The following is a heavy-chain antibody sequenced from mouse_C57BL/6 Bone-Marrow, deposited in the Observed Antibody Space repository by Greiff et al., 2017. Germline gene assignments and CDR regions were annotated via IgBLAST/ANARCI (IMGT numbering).Heavy chain of an antibody. CDR1: GFTFSSYT. J-gene: IGHJ3*01. CDR2: ISGGGGNT. CDR3: ARHVYYWGFAY. Sequence: DVKLVESGGGLVKPGGSLKLSCAASGFTFSSYTMSWVRQTPEKRLEWVATISGGGGNTYYPDSVKGRFTISRDNAKNTLYLQMSSLRSEDTALYYCARHVYYWGFAYWGQGTLVTVSA. D-gene: IGHD2-1*01. V-gene: IGHV5-9*01.